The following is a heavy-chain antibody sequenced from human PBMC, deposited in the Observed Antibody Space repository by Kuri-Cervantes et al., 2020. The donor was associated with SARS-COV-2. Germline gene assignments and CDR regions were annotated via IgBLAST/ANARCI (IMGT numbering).Heavy chain of an antibody. D-gene: IGHD2-15*01. V-gene: IGHV3-7*01. CDR3: ARERAGYCSGGSCYRGGRFDY. J-gene: IGHJ4*02. CDR1: GFTFSSYW. CDR2: IKQDGSEK. Sequence: GGSLRLSCAASGFTFSSYWMSWVRQAPGKGLEWVANIKQDGSEKYYVDSVKGRFTISRDNAKNSLYLQMNSLRAEDTAVYYCARERAGYCSGGSCYRGGRFDYWGQGNLVIVSS.